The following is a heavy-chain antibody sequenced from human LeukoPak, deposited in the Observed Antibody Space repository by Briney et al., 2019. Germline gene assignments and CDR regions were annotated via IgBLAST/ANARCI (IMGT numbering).Heavy chain of an antibody. J-gene: IGHJ6*03. V-gene: IGHV4-61*02. CDR3: ARDARDGVYDFWSGYYYYYYMDV. D-gene: IGHD3-3*01. CDR2: IYDNGST. CDR1: RGSISSGNYY. Sequence: PSQTLSLTCTVSRGSISSGNYYWSWIRQPAGKGLEWVGRIYDNGSTNYNPSLKSRVTISLDTSKNQFSLKLSSVTAADTAVYYCARDARDGVYDFWSGYYYYYYMDVWGKGTTVTVSS.